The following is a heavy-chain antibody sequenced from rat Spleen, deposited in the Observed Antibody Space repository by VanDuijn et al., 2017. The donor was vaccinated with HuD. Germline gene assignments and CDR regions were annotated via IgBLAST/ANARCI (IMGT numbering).Heavy chain of an antibody. V-gene: IGHV5-29*01. CDR1: GFTFSGYY. Sequence: EVQLVESDGGLVLPGRSLKLSCAASGFTFSGYYMAWVRQAPTKGLEWVATINYAGSDTYYRDSVKGRFTISRDNANSTLYLQMVSLRSEDTATYYCATPAPTRVSLGWFAYWGQGTLVTVSS. D-gene: IGHD1-4*01. CDR2: INYAGSDT. CDR3: ATPAPTRVSLGWFAY. J-gene: IGHJ3*01.